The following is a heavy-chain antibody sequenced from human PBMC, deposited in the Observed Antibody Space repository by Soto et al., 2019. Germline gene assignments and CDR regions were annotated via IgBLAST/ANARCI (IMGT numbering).Heavy chain of an antibody. CDR3: ATGYCSGGSCYGAADAFDI. Sequence: ASVKVSCKASGYTFTSYGISWVRQAPGQGLEWMGWISAYNGNTNYAQKLQGRVTMTTDTSTSTAYMELRSLRSDDTAVYYCATGYCSGGSCYGAADAFDIWGQGTMVTVSS. CDR2: ISAYNGNT. D-gene: IGHD2-15*01. V-gene: IGHV1-18*01. J-gene: IGHJ3*02. CDR1: GYTFTSYG.